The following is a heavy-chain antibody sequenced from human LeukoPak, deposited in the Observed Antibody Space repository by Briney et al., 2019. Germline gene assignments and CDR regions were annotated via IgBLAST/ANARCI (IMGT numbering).Heavy chain of an antibody. CDR3: ARDPLGAHFDF. V-gene: IGHV3-48*03. D-gene: IGHD1-26*01. CDR2: ISSGASII. Sequence: GGSLRLSCAASGFTFSSYEMNWVRQAPGKGLEWVSHISSGASIIYYAHSVKGRFTISRDNAKNSLYLQMSSLRAEDTAVYYCARDPLGAHFDFWGQGTLVTVSS. CDR1: GFTFSSYE. J-gene: IGHJ4*02.